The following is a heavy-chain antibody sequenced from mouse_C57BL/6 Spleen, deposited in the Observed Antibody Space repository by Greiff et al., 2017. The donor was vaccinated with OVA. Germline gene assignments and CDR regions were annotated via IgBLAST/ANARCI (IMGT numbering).Heavy chain of an antibody. J-gene: IGHJ4*01. CDR3: ARRDGGAMDY. V-gene: IGHV1-81*01. CDR1: GYTFTSYG. CDR2: LYPRSGNT. D-gene: IGHD3-3*01. Sequence: QVQLQQSGAELARPGASVKLSCKASGYTFTSYGISWVKQRPGQGLEWIGELYPRSGNTYYNEKFKGKATLTADKSSSTAYMELRSLTSEDSAVYFCARRDGGAMDYWGQGTSVTVSS.